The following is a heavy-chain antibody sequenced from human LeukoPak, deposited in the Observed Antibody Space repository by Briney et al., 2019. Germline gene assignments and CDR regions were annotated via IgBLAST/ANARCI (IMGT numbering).Heavy chain of an antibody. V-gene: IGHV3-74*01. J-gene: IGHJ4*02. CDR3: ARDYYASGSHDY. CDR1: GSAFSRSW. D-gene: IGHD3-10*01. Sequence: GGSLRLSCAASGSAFSRSWIHWVRQAPGKGLVWVSHINNDASRTTYVDSVRGRFTISRDNAKDSLYLQMNSLRAEDTALYYCARDYYASGSHDYWGQGTLVTVSS. CDR2: INNDASRT.